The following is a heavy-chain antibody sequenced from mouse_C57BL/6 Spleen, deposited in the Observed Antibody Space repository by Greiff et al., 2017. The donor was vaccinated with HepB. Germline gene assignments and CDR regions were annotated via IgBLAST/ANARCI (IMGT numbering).Heavy chain of an antibody. D-gene: IGHD2-1*01. V-gene: IGHV6-3*01. CDR3: TEVDHLLWGSYYFDY. J-gene: IGHJ2*01. Sequence: EVKLEESGGGLVQPGGSMKLSCVASGFTFSNYWMNWVRQSPEKGLEWVAQIRLKSDNYATHYAESVKGRFTISRDDSKSSVYLQMNNVRAEDTGIYYCTEVDHLLWGSYYFDYWGQGTTLTVSS. CDR1: GFTFSNYW. CDR2: IRLKSDNYAT.